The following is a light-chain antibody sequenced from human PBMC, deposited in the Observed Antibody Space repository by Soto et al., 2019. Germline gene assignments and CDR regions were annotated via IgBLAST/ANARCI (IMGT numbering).Light chain of an antibody. CDR2: GAS. Sequence: EIVLTQSPATLSLSPGERATLSCRASQNIDSDLAWYQQRPGQPPRLLIYGASTRATGVPARFSGSRSGTEFTLTISGLQSEDFTLYYCQQYNNWPRTFGQGTKV. J-gene: IGKJ1*01. CDR3: QQYNNWPRT. CDR1: QNIDSD. V-gene: IGKV3D-15*01.